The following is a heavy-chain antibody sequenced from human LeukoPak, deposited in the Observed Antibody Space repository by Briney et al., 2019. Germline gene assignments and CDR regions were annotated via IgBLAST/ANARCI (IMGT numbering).Heavy chain of an antibody. CDR2: ISYDGSNK. D-gene: IGHD5-18*01. J-gene: IGHJ4*02. CDR3: ARAPNTAMVFDY. V-gene: IGHV3-30*04. CDR1: GFTFSSYA. Sequence: GRSLRLSCAASGFTFSSYAMHWVRQAPGKGLEWVAVISYDGSNKYYADSVKGRFTISRDNSKNTLYLQMNSLRAEDTAVYYCARAPNTAMVFDYWGQGTLVTVSS.